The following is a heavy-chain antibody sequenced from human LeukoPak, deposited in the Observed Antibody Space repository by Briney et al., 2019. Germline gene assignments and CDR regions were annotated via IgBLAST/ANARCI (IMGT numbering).Heavy chain of an antibody. J-gene: IGHJ4*02. Sequence: GGSLRLSCTASGFTFGDYLMSWFRPAPGKGLEWIGFISGGTTEYAASVKGRFTISRDDSTSIGYLQMNSLTTEDTAVYYCSRGSGWLSVYWGQGTLVTVSS. V-gene: IGHV3-49*03. CDR3: SRGSGWLSVY. D-gene: IGHD6-19*01. CDR1: GFTFGDYL. CDR2: ISGGTT.